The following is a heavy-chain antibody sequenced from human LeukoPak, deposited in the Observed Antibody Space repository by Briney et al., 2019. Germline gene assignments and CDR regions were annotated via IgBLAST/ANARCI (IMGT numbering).Heavy chain of an antibody. J-gene: IGHJ4*02. D-gene: IGHD4-23*01. CDR1: GFSFSTYS. CDR2: IKQDGSEK. V-gene: IGHV3-7*01. Sequence: GGSLRLSCVASGFSFSTYSLNWVRQAPGKGLEWVANIKQDGSEKYYVGSVKGRFTISRDNAKNSVYLQMNSLRAEDTAVYYCARAIGKSEGYWGQGTLVTVSS. CDR3: ARAIGKSEGY.